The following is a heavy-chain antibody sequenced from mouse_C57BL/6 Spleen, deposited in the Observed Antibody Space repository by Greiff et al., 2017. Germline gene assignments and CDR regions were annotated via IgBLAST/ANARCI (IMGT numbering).Heavy chain of an antibody. CDR1: GYTFTDYN. J-gene: IGHJ2*01. CDR2: INPNNGGT. Sequence: VQLKESGPELVKPGASVKIPCKASGYTFTDYNMDWVKQSHGKSLEWIGDINPNNGGTIYNQKFKGKATLTVDKSSSTAYMELRSLTSEDTAVYYCARSVITTVVAPYYFDYWGQGTTRTVSS. V-gene: IGHV1-18*01. CDR3: ARSVITTVVAPYYFDY. D-gene: IGHD1-1*01.